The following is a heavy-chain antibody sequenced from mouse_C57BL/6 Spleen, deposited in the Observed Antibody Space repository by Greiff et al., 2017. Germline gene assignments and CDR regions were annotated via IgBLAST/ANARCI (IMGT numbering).Heavy chain of an antibody. CDR1: GFTFSDAW. J-gene: IGHJ2*01. Sequence: EVKVEESGGGLVQPGGSMKLSCAASGFTFSDAWMDWVRQSPEKGLEWVAEIRNKANNHATYYAESVKGRFTISRDDSKSSVYLQMNSLRAEDTGIYYCTRAPFYDGYYDYFDYWGQGTTLTVSS. D-gene: IGHD2-3*01. CDR3: TRAPFYDGYYDYFDY. V-gene: IGHV6-6*01. CDR2: IRNKANNHAT.